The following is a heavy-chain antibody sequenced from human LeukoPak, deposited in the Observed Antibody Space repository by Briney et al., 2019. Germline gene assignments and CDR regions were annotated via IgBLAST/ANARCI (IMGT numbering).Heavy chain of an antibody. CDR3: AKGRTYYDILTGYN. V-gene: IGHV3-30*18. CDR2: ISYDGGNK. J-gene: IGHJ4*02. D-gene: IGHD3-9*01. CDR1: GFTFSSYG. Sequence: GGSLRLSCAASGFTFSSYGMHWVRQAPGKGLEWVAVISYDGGNKYYADSVKGRFTISRDNSKNTLYLQMNSLRAEDTAVYYCAKGRTYYDILTGYNWGQGTLVTVSS.